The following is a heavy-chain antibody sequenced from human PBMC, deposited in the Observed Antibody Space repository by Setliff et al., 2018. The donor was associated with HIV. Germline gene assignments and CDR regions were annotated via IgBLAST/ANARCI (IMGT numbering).Heavy chain of an antibody. CDR3: ARGKDPGLYFDN. V-gene: IGHV4-31*11. J-gene: IGHJ4*02. Sequence: SETLSLTCAVSGDSITRGGYYWSWIRQFAGKGLEWIADIYYSGRANYNPSLKSRLTVSIDTSKNHLSLKLTSMTAADTAMYFCARGKDPGLYFDNWRQVMLVTVSS. D-gene: IGHD2-15*01. CDR2: IYYSGRA. CDR1: GDSITRGGYY.